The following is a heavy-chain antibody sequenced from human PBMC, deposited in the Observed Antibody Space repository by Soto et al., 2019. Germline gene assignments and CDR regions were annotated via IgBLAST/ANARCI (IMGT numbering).Heavy chain of an antibody. CDR3: ARVEGDWNYFGVYYYGMDV. J-gene: IGHJ6*02. CDR1: GGPISSGDFY. Sequence: PSETLSLTCTVSGGPISSGDFYWSWIRQPPGKGLEWIGYIYYSGSTYYNPSLKSRVTISVDTSKDQFSLKLSSVTAADTAVYYCARVEGDWNYFGVYYYGMDVWGQGTTVTVSS. CDR2: IYYSGST. V-gene: IGHV4-30-4*01. D-gene: IGHD1-7*01.